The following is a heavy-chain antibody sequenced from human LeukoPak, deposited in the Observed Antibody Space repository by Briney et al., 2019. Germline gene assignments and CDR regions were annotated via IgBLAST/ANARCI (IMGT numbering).Heavy chain of an antibody. J-gene: IGHJ6*02. CDR3: AKPQGVAGLYYYYGMDV. D-gene: IGHD6-19*01. Sequence: GGSLRLSCAASGFTFRSYAMSWVRQAPGKGLEWVSAISGSGGSTYYADSVKGRFTISRDNSKNTLYLQMNSLRAEDTAVYYCAKPQGVAGLYYYYGMDVWGQGTTVTVSS. CDR1: GFTFRSYA. CDR2: ISGSGGST. V-gene: IGHV3-23*01.